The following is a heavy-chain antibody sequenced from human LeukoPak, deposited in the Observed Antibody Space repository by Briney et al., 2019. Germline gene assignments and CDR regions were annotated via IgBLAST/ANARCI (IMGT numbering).Heavy chain of an antibody. D-gene: IGHD3-3*01. Sequence: ASVKVSCKASGYTFTGYYMHWVRQAPGQGLEWMGWINPNSGGTNYAQKFQGRVTMTRDTSISTAYMELSRLRSGDTAVYYCARAGLRFLEWLEDYYCYYMDVWGKGTTVTVSS. J-gene: IGHJ6*03. V-gene: IGHV1-2*02. CDR3: ARAGLRFLEWLEDYYCYYMDV. CDR1: GYTFTGYY. CDR2: INPNSGGT.